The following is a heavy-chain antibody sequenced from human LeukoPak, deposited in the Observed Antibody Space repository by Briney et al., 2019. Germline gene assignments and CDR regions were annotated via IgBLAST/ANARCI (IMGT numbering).Heavy chain of an antibody. CDR1: DYTFSRHG. V-gene: IGHV1-18*01. D-gene: IGHD3-3*01. CDR3: ARKATFGAGDY. Sequence: ASVKVSCKASDYTFSRHGISWVRQAPGQGLEWMGWISLNNGNTDYGQKFQGRVTMTTDTSTGTAYMELRSLRYNDTAVYYCARKATFGAGDYWGQGTLVTVSS. CDR2: ISLNNGNT. J-gene: IGHJ4*02.